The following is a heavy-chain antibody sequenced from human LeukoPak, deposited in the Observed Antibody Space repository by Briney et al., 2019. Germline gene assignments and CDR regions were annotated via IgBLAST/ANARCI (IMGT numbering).Heavy chain of an antibody. Sequence: GSLRLSCAASGFTFSSYAMSWVRQAPGKGLEWVAVISYDGSNKYYADSVKGRFTISRDNSKNTLYLQMNSLRAEDTAVYYCARRSSFGGVIGRFDAFDIWGQGTMVTVSS. CDR2: ISYDGSNK. V-gene: IGHV3-30-3*01. J-gene: IGHJ3*02. D-gene: IGHD3-16*02. CDR1: GFTFSSYA. CDR3: ARRSSFGGVIGRFDAFDI.